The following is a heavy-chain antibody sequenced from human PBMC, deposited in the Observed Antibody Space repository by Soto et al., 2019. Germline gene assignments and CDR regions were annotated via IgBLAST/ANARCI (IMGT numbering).Heavy chain of an antibody. V-gene: IGHV3-72*01. CDR3: VRENRRDYNYGMDV. CDR1: GITLSDHD. Sequence: EVQLVESGGGLVQPGGSLRLSCAASGITLSDHDMDWVRQGPGKGLEWVSRTRDKGNRYATEYAASVKGRFTISRDDSKNLLYLQMNSLKFEDTAVYYCVRENRRDYNYGMDVWGQGTTVTVSS. D-gene: IGHD3-10*01. J-gene: IGHJ6*02. CDR2: TRDKGNRYAT.